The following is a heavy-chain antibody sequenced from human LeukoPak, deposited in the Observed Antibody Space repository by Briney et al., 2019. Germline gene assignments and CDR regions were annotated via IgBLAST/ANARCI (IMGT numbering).Heavy chain of an antibody. J-gene: IGHJ4*02. D-gene: IGHD6-19*01. CDR2: VYSTGST. CDR1: GGSINSDF. V-gene: IGHV4-59*01. Sequence: PSETLSLTCTVSGGSINSDFWSWIRQPPGKGLEWIGYVYSTGSTNYNPPLSSRVSISIDTSKNQFSLKLTSVTAADTAVYYCAKVGAVADTQGMGYFDYWGQGTLVTVSS. CDR3: AKVGAVADTQGMGYFDY.